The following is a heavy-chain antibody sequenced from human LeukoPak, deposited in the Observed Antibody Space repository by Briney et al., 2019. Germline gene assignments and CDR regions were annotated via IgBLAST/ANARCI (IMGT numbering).Heavy chain of an antibody. D-gene: IGHD5-18*01. CDR3: ARHDSSIPW. CDR2: VSDSGRST. J-gene: IGHJ4*02. CDR1: GFTFHDYA. V-gene: IGHV3-23*01. Sequence: PGGSLRLSCAATGFTFHDYAMSWVRQAPGKGLEWVSGVSDSGRSTYYTDSVKGRFTISRDNSKNTVSLQMNNMRADDTAVYFCARHDSSIPWWGQGILVIVSS.